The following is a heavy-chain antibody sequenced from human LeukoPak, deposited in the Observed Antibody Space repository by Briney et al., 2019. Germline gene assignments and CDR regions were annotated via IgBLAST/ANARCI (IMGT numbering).Heavy chain of an antibody. D-gene: IGHD3-3*01. CDR3: AGTPGVGGWTWYYFYGLSV. Sequence: GSLVLSFAVSGFHLRTHAMHLVRQAPGKGLGWVAVTSFDGSRTSYPDSVKGRFTLYRGNSKNTLYLQMNSLRLEDTAVYYCAGTPGVGGWTWYYFYGLSVWGRGTTV. J-gene: IGHJ6*02. CDR1: GFHLRTHA. V-gene: IGHV3-30*04. CDR2: TSFDGSRT.